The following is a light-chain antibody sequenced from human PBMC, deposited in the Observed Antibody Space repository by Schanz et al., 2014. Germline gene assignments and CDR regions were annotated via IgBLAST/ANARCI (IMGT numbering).Light chain of an antibody. Sequence: QSVLTQPPSASGSPGQSVTISCTGTSSDIGGYNFVSWYQQHPGEAPKLMMYEVTKRPSGVPDRFSGSKSGNTASLTVSGLQAEDEADYYCSSYGGNLGVFGTGTKLTVL. J-gene: IGLJ1*01. CDR3: SSYGGNLGV. CDR2: EVT. CDR1: SSDIGGYNF. V-gene: IGLV2-8*01.